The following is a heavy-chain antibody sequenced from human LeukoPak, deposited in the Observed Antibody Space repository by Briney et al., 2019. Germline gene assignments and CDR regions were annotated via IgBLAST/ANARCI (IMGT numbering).Heavy chain of an antibody. CDR3: TRSRERYCTSGSCHLDLQAR. CDR2: MYTRGSN. J-gene: IGHJ4*02. V-gene: IGHV4-61*02. D-gene: IGHD2-15*01. Sequence: MSSETLSLTCTVSGGSISSGYYYWSWIRQPAGKGLEWIVRMYTRGSNEYNPSLNSRVTISVDTSKNQFSLKLSSVTAADTAVYYCTRSRERYCTSGSCHLDLQARWGQGTLVTVSS. CDR1: GGSISSGYYY.